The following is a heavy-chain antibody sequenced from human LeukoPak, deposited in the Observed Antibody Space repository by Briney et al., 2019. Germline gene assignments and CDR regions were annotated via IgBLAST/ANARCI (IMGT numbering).Heavy chain of an antibody. CDR1: GGTFSSYA. V-gene: IGHV1-69*01. D-gene: IGHD6-19*01. Sequence: GSSVKVSCKASGGTFSSYAISWVRQAPGQGLEWMGGIIPIFGTANYAQKFQGRVTITADESTSAAYMELSSLRSEDTAVYYCATDLKKGDSGCFDYWGQGTLVTVSS. CDR3: ATDLKKGDSGCFDY. J-gene: IGHJ4*02. CDR2: IIPIFGTA.